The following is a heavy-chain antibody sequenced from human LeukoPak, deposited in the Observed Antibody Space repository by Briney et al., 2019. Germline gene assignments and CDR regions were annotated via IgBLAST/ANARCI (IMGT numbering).Heavy chain of an antibody. J-gene: IGHJ4*02. CDR1: GDSINSRAYY. Sequence: SETLSLTCTLSGDSINSRAYYWGWIRQSPGKGLERIANIYYSGTTYYNPSLKSRVTMSVDTSKNQFSLRLSSVTAADTAVYYCARHRLVGDYFDYWGQGTLVTVSS. D-gene: IGHD1-26*01. CDR2: IYYSGTT. CDR3: ARHRLVGDYFDY. V-gene: IGHV4-39*01.